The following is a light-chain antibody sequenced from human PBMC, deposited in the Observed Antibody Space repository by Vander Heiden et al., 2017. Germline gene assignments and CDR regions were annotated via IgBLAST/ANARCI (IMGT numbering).Light chain of an antibody. Sequence: QSVLTQPPSASGTPGQRVTISCSGSSANIGSNYVYWYQQLPGTAPKLRIYRNNQRPSGVPDRFSGSKSGTSASLAISGLRSEDEADYYCAAWDDSLHVVFGGGTKLTVL. J-gene: IGLJ2*01. CDR2: RNN. CDR1: SANIGSNY. V-gene: IGLV1-47*01. CDR3: AAWDDSLHVV.